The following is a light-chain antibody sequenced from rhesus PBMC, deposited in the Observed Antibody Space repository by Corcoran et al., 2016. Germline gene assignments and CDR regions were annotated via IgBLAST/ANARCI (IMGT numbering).Light chain of an antibody. Sequence: SSNNKNYLAWYQQKPGQAPKLLIYWASTRESGVPNRFSGSGSGTDFTLTISGLQAEDVAVYYCQQYYSTPCSFGQGTKVEIK. J-gene: IGKJ2*01. V-gene: IGKV4-1*01. CDR1: SSNNKNY. CDR2: WAS. CDR3: QQYYSTPCS.